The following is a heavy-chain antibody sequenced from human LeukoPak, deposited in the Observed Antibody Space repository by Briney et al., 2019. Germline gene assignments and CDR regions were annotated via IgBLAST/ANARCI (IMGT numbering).Heavy chain of an antibody. CDR1: GFTFSSYS. V-gene: IGHV3-48*01. J-gene: IGHJ4*02. Sequence: PGXXLXLSCAASGFTFSSYSMNWVRQAPGKGLEWVSYISSSSSTIYYADSVKGRFTISRDNAKNSLYLQMNSLRAEDTAVYYCARAVGYSQFSYYFDYWGQGTLVTVSS. CDR3: ARAVGYSQFSYYFDY. D-gene: IGHD2-2*02. CDR2: ISSSSSTI.